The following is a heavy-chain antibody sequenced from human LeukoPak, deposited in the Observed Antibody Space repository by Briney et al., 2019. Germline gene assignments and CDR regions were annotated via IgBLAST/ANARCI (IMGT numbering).Heavy chain of an antibody. CDR2: ISSNGGST. V-gene: IGHV3-64*01. Sequence: PGGSLRLSCAASGFTFSSYAMHWVRQAPGKGLEYVSAISSNGGSTYYANSVKGRFTISRDNSKNTLYLQMNSLRAEDTAVYYCAKDFGTTGTTYYFDYWGQGTLVTVSS. D-gene: IGHD1-1*01. CDR1: GFTFSSYA. J-gene: IGHJ4*02. CDR3: AKDFGTTGTTYYFDY.